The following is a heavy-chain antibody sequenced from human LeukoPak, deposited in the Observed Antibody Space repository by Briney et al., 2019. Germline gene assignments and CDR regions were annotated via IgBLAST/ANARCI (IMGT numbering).Heavy chain of an antibody. CDR2: VYYDGTS. CDR1: GGSINSHSYY. V-gene: IGHV4-39*01. Sequence: SETLSLTCTVSGGSINSHSYYWGWIRQPPGKGLEWIGSVYYDGTSYSNPSLKSRVAVFVDTSRDQFSLDLSFVTAADTALYYCVRHISANTGYFDSCGQGTLVSVSS. J-gene: IGHJ4*02. CDR3: VRHISANTGYFDS.